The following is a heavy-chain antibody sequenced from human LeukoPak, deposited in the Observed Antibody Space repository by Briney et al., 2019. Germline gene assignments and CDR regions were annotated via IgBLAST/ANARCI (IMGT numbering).Heavy chain of an antibody. Sequence: NPSETLSLTCTVSGGSISSHYWSWIRQPPGKGLEWIGYIYTSGSTNYNPSLKSRVTISVDTSKNQFSLKLSSVTAADTAVYYCARHVGYCSSTSCYTYSYYFDYWGQGTLVTVSS. CDR3: ARHVGYCSSTSCYTYSYYFDY. CDR2: IYTSGST. J-gene: IGHJ4*02. CDR1: GGSISSHY. D-gene: IGHD2-2*02. V-gene: IGHV4-4*09.